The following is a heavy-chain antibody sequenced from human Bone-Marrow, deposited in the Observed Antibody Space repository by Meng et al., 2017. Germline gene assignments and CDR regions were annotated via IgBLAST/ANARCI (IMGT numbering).Heavy chain of an antibody. Sequence: GGSLRLSCAASGFAFGSYAMSWVRQAPGQGLEWVSDISGSGSNTYYSFSVKGRFTISRDNSKNTLYLQMNSLRAEDTAVYYCAREYSSSWRYYYYGMDVWGQGTMVTVSS. CDR1: GFAFGSYA. D-gene: IGHD6-13*01. CDR3: AREYSSSWRYYYYGMDV. CDR2: ISGSGSNT. V-gene: IGHV3-23*01. J-gene: IGHJ6*02.